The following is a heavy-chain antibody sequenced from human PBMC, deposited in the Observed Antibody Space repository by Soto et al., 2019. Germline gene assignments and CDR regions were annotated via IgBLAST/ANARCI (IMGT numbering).Heavy chain of an antibody. CDR2: IIPIFDTA. CDR3: AGHSSGVPGYYYGMDV. V-gene: IGHV1-69*12. D-gene: IGHD3-22*01. J-gene: IGHJ6*02. CDR1: GGTFSSYA. Sequence: QVQLVQSGAEVKKPGSSVKVSCKASGGTFSSYAISWVRQAPGQGLEWMGGIIPIFDTADYAQKFQGRVTITADESTNTAYMELSSQRSEDTAVYYCAGHSSGVPGYYYGMDVWGQGTTVTVSS.